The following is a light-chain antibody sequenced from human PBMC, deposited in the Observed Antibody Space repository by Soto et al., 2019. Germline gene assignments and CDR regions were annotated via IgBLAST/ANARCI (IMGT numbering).Light chain of an antibody. CDR3: QQYNNWPWT. J-gene: IGKJ1*01. V-gene: IGKV3-15*01. Sequence: EIVMTQSPATPSLSPGERATLSCRARQSVSSNLAWYQQKPGQAPRRLIYGASTRATGIPDRFSGSGSGTAFTLTISSLQSEDLAVYYCQQYNNWPWTFGHGTKVEI. CDR2: GAS. CDR1: QSVSSN.